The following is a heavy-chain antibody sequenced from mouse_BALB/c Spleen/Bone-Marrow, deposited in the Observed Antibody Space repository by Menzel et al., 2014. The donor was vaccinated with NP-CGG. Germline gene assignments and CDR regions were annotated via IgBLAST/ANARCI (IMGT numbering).Heavy chain of an antibody. CDR3: ARDGNYVAMDY. V-gene: IGHV1S29*02. J-gene: IGHJ4*01. CDR2: IYPYNGGT. CDR1: GYTFTDYN. Sequence: EVQLQQSGPELVKPGASVKISCKASGYTFTDYNMHWVKQTHGKSLEWIGYIYPYNGGTGYNQKFKSKATLTVDNSSSTAYMGLRSLTSEDSAVYYCARDGNYVAMDYWGQGTSVTVSS. D-gene: IGHD2-1*01.